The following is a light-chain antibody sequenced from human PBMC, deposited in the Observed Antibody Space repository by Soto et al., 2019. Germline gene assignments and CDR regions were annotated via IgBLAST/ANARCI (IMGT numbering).Light chain of an antibody. CDR3: QSYDSSLSGPR. V-gene: IGLV1-40*01. CDR1: SSNIGAGYD. J-gene: IGLJ2*01. CDR2: GNS. Sequence: QSVLTQPPSESGAPGQRVTISCTGSSSNIGAGYDVHWYQQLPGTAPKLLIYGNSNRPSGVPDRFSGSKSGTSASLAITGLQAEDEADYYCQSYDSSLSGPRFGGGTKVTVL.